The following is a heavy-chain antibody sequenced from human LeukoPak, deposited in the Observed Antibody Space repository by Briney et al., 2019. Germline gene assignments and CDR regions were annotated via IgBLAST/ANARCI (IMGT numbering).Heavy chain of an antibody. J-gene: IGHJ4*02. V-gene: IGHV4-34*01. D-gene: IGHD1-26*01. CDR3: ARDGVVGEFDY. Sequence: SETLSLTCAVYVGSFSGYYWSWIRQPPGKGLEWIGEINHSGSTNHNPSLKSRVTISVDTSKNQFSLKLRSVTAADTAVYYCARDGVVGEFDYWGQGTLVTVSS. CDR2: INHSGST. CDR1: VGSFSGYY.